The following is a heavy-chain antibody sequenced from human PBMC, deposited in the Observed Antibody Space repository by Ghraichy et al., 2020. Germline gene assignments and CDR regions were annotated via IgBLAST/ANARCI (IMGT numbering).Heavy chain of an antibody. CDR2: ISSSSSTI. D-gene: IGHD3-10*01. V-gene: IGHV3-48*02. CDR3: ASSQWYYYKNWFDP. CDR1: GFTFSSYS. Sequence: GGSLRLSCAASGFTFSSYSMNWVRQAPGKGLEWVSYISSSSSTIYYADSVKGRFTISRDNAKNSLYLQMNSLRDEDTAVYYCASSQWYYYKNWFDPWGQGTLVTVSS. J-gene: IGHJ5*02.